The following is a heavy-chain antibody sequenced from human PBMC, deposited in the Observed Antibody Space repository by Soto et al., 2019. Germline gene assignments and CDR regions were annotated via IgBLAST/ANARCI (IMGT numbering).Heavy chain of an antibody. CDR1: GVSFNSSSYY. Sequence: SETLSLTCTVSGVSFNSSSYYWGWIRQPPGKGLEWLGSIYYSGSSYYNPSLKSRVTKSVDTSKNQFPLMLSSVTAADTAVYYCARGGAYYDILTGFGFDPWGQGTLVT. D-gene: IGHD3-9*01. V-gene: IGHV4-39*01. CDR3: ARGGAYYDILTGFGFDP. J-gene: IGHJ5*02. CDR2: IYYSGSS.